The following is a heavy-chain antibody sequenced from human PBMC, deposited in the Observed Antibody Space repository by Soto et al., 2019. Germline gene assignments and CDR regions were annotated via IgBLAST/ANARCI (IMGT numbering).Heavy chain of an antibody. J-gene: IGHJ3*02. CDR1: GFTFSSYA. CDR3: ARDTMSGSYYNAFDI. Sequence: GGSLRLSCAASGFTFSSYAMHWVRQAPGKGLEWVAVISYDGSNKYYADSVKGRFTISRDNSKNTLYLQMNSLRAEDTAVYYCARDTMSGSYYNAFDIWGQGTMVTVSS. V-gene: IGHV3-30-3*01. D-gene: IGHD1-26*01. CDR2: ISYDGSNK.